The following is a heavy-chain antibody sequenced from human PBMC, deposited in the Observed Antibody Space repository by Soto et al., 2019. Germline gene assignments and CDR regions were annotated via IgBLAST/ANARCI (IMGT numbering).Heavy chain of an antibody. CDR2: ISSAGST. Sequence: SETLSLTCAVSGGSLTTYYWGWMRQPPGKGLEWIGDISSAGSTKYSPSLKSRVTLSVDTSKNHVSLKLASVTAADRAVYFCARGHASGSFADYFDYWGPETPVTVS. V-gene: IGHV4-34*01. CDR1: GGSLTTYY. CDR3: ARGHASGSFADYFDY. J-gene: IGHJ4*02. D-gene: IGHD3-10*01.